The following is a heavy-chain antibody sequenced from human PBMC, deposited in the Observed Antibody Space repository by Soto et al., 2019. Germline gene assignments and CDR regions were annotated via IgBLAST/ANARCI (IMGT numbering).Heavy chain of an antibody. CDR1: GFTFGDYA. V-gene: IGHV3-49*03. J-gene: IGHJ6*02. Sequence: RRLSCTASGFTFGDYAMSWFRQAPGKGLEWVGFIRSKAYGGTTEYAASVKGRFTISRDDSKSIVYLQMNSLKTEDTAVYYCTRDLSSSYYGMDVWGQGTTVTVSS. CDR3: TRDLSSSYYGMDV. D-gene: IGHD6-6*01. CDR2: IRSKAYGGTT.